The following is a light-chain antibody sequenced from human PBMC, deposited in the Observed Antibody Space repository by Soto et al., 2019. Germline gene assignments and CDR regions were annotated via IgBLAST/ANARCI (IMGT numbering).Light chain of an antibody. J-gene: IGLJ1*01. Sequence: QSVLTQPPSVSATPGQKVTISCSGSGSNIGGNSVSWYQQLPGTAPKLLIYDDNKRPSGIPDRFSGSKSGTSATLGITGFQTGDEADYYCGSWDSSLSAYVFGTGTQVTVL. CDR3: GSWDSSLSAYV. CDR1: GSNIGGNS. V-gene: IGLV1-51*01. CDR2: DDN.